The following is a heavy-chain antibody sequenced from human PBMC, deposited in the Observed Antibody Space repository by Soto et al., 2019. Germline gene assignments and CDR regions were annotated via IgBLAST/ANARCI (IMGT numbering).Heavy chain of an antibody. V-gene: IGHV3-9*01. Sequence: GGSLRLSCAASGFTFDDYAMHWVRQAPGKGLEWVSGISWNSGSIGYADSVKGRFTISRDNAKNSLYLQMNSMRAEDTALYYCAKDSRSSFFYYGMDVWGQGTTVTVSS. D-gene: IGHD6-13*01. CDR2: ISWNSGSI. CDR3: AKDSRSSFFYYGMDV. CDR1: GFTFDDYA. J-gene: IGHJ6*02.